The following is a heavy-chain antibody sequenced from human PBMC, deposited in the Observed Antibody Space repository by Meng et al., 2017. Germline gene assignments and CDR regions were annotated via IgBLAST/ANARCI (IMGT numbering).Heavy chain of an antibody. V-gene: IGHV1-69*06. Sequence: QVRLVESGAEVKKPGSPVKVSCKASGGTFSSYAISWVRQAPGQGLEWMGGIIPIFGTANYAQKFQGRVTITADKSTSTAYMELSSLRSEDTAVYYCAVTYYYDSSGYYYNFDYWGQGTLVTVSS. D-gene: IGHD3-22*01. CDR3: AVTYYYDSSGYYYNFDY. CDR1: GGTFSSYA. CDR2: IIPIFGTA. J-gene: IGHJ4*02.